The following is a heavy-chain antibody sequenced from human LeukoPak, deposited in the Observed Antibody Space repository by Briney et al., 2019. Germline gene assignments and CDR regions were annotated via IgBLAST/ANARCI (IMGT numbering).Heavy chain of an antibody. Sequence: ASVKVSCKASGYTFTSYAMNWVRQAPGQGLEWMGWINTNTGNPTYAQGFTGRFVFSLDTSVSTAYLQISSLKAEDTAVYYCARDRLLWFGELLNWFDPWGQGTLVTVSS. CDR1: GYTFTSYA. CDR3: ARDRLLWFGELLNWFDP. J-gene: IGHJ5*02. V-gene: IGHV7-4-1*02. CDR2: INTNTGNP. D-gene: IGHD3-10*01.